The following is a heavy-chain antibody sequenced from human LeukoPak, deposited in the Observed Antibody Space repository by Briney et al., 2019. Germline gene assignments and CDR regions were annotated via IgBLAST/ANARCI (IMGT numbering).Heavy chain of an antibody. CDR2: IYYSGST. Sequence: SETLSLTCTVSGGSISSSSYYWGWIRQPPGKGLEWIGSIYYSGSTYYNPSLKSRVTISVDTSKNQFSLKLSSVTAADTAVYYCARVSSPPNSSKNDYWGQGTLVTVSS. V-gene: IGHV4-39*07. J-gene: IGHJ4*02. D-gene: IGHD6-13*01. CDR1: GGSISSSSYY. CDR3: ARVSSPPNSSKNDY.